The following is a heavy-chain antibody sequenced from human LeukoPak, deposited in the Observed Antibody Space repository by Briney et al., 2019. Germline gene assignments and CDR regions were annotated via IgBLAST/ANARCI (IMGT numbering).Heavy chain of an antibody. D-gene: IGHD4-17*01. V-gene: IGHV3-48*01. J-gene: IGHJ6*02. CDR2: ISRGSSTI. Sequence: PGGSLRLSCAASKFTFSNYSMNWVRQAPGKGLEWVSYISRGSSTIYYADSVKGRFTISRDNAKNSLYLQMNSLRAEDTAVYYCARDRYGDYSYYYGMNVWGQGTTVTVSS. CDR3: ARDRYGDYSYYYGMNV. CDR1: KFTFSNYS.